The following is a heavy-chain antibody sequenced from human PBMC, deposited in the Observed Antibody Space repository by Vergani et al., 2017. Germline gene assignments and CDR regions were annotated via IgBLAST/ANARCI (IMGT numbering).Heavy chain of an antibody. CDR1: GYTFTSYD. D-gene: IGHD6-6*01. CDR3: AAAWSSSYSLYMDV. Sequence: QLVESGAEVKKPGASVKVSCKASGYTFTSYDINWVRQARGQRLEWIGWIVVGSGNTNYAQKFQERVTITRDMSTSTAYMELSSLRSEDTAVYYCAAAWSSSYSLYMDVWGKGTTVTVSS. J-gene: IGHJ6*03. CDR2: IVVGSGNT. V-gene: IGHV1-58*02.